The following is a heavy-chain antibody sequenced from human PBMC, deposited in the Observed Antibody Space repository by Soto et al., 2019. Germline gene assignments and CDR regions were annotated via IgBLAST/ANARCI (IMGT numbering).Heavy chain of an antibody. V-gene: IGHV3-21*06. D-gene: IGHD3-22*01. CDR3: ATYYCRTDCYYAFDI. CDR2: ISISSSYI. Sequence: EVQLVESGGGLVKPGGSLRLSCAASGFSFSSYTMNWVRQAPGEGLEWVSSISISSSYIYYADSVKGRFTISRDNAKNSLYLQMNSLRAEDTAVYYCATYYCRTDCYYAFDIWGQGTMVTVSS. J-gene: IGHJ3*02. CDR1: GFSFSSYT.